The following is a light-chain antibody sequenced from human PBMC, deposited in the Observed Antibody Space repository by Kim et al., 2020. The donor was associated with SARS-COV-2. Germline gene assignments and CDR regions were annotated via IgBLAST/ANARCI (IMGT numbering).Light chain of an antibody. J-gene: IGKJ2*03. Sequence: VSPGERATLSCRANQSVRSDLAWYQQKPGQAPRLLIYAASARATGIPARFRVSGSGTEFTLTISSLQSEDFAVYYCQQYNDWPPDSFGQGTKLEI. CDR2: AAS. CDR3: QQYNDWPPDS. CDR1: QSVRSD. V-gene: IGKV3-15*01.